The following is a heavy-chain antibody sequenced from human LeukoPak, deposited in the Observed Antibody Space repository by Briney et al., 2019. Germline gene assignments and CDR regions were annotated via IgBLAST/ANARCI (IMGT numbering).Heavy chain of an antibody. CDR1: RGSLRGGDYY. CDR3: ARDHTSGPD. J-gene: IGHJ4*02. Sequence: SLCLSRALSRGSLRGGDYYSGWVSQPPGESRGRGVYVYYSGSTSNNPSLKRRVTISVYTRKNKFSLKLSSVTAADTAVYYCARDHTSGPDWGQGTLVTVSS. V-gene: IGHV4-30-4*01. CDR2: VYYSGST.